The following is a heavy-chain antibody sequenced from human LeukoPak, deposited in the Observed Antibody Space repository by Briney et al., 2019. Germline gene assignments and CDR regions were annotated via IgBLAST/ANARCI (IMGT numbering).Heavy chain of an antibody. CDR3: ARVFPLLIGDWFDP. D-gene: IGHD2-15*01. CDR2: IYYSGST. V-gene: IGHV4-31*03. J-gene: IGHJ5*02. Sequence: SETLSLTCTVSGGSISSGGYYWSWIRQHPGKGLEWIGYIYYSGSTYYNPSLKSRVTISVDTSKNQFSLKLSSVTAADTAVYYCARVFPLLIGDWFDPWGQGTLVTVSS. CDR1: GGSISSGGYY.